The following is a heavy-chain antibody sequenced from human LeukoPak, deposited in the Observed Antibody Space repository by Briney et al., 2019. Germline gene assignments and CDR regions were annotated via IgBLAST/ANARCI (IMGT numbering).Heavy chain of an antibody. J-gene: IGHJ4*02. CDR2: ISSSSSYI. CDR3: ARARYYYGSGSRNTYYFDY. Sequence: GGSLRLSCAASGFTFSSYSMNWVRQTPGKGLEWVSSISSSSSYIYYADSVKGRFTISRDNAKNSLYLQMNSLRAEDTAVYYCARARYYYGSGSRNTYYFDYWGQGTLVTVSS. D-gene: IGHD3-10*01. V-gene: IGHV3-21*01. CDR1: GFTFSSYS.